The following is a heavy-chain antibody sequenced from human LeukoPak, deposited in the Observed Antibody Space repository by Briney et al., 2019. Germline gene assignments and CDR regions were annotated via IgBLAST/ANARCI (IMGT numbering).Heavy chain of an antibody. CDR2: ISGSGGST. D-gene: IGHD4-17*01. J-gene: IGHJ4*02. Sequence: GGSLRLSCAASGFTFSSYAVSWVRQAPGKGLEWVSAISGSGGSTYYADSVKGRFTISRDNSKNTLYLQMNSLRAEDTAVYYCARTSGYGDYDLIREDYFDYWGQGTLVTVSS. CDR1: GFTFSSYA. CDR3: ARTSGYGDYDLIREDYFDY. V-gene: IGHV3-23*01.